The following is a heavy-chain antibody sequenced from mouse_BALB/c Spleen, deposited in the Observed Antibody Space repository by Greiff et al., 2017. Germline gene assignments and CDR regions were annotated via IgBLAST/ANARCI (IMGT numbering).Heavy chain of an antibody. CDR2: ISDGGSYT. D-gene: IGHD2-1*01. Sequence: EVQRQQSGGGLVKPGGSLKLSCAASGFTFSDYYMYWVRQTPEKRLEWVATISDGGSYTNYPDNVKGQFTISRDNAKNNLYLQMSSLKSEDTAMYYCAREKYGNLGYRGQGTTLTGSS. CDR1: GFTFSDYY. J-gene: IGHJ2*01. CDR3: AREKYGNLGY. V-gene: IGHV5-4*02.